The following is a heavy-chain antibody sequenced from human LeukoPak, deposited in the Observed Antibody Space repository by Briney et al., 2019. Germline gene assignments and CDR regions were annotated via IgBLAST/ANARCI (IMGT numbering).Heavy chain of an antibody. D-gene: IGHD3-10*01. Sequence: SVKVSCKASGGTFSSYAISWVRQAPGQGLEWMGRIIPILGIANYAQKFQGRVTITADKSTSTAYMELSSLRSEDTAVYYCARDRVPPGGSGSYFDYWGQGTLVTVSS. V-gene: IGHV1-69*04. CDR2: IIPILGIA. CDR3: ARDRVPPGGSGSYFDY. CDR1: GGTFSSYA. J-gene: IGHJ4*02.